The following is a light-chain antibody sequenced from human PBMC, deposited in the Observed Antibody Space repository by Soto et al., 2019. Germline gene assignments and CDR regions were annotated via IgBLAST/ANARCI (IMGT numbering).Light chain of an antibody. CDR2: LNNAGSH. V-gene: IGLV4-69*01. CDR3: QTWGTGPFV. J-gene: IGLJ1*01. CDR1: SGHSIYA. Sequence: QLVLTQSPSASASLGASVNLTCTLSSGHSIYAIACHQQQPEKGPRYLMKLNNAGSHSKGDGIPDRFSGSSSGAERYLTFSSLQAEDEADYYCQTWGTGPFVFGTGTKLTVL.